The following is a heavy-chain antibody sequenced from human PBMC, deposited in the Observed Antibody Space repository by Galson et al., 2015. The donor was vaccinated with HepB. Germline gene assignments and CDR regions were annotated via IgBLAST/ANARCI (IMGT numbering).Heavy chain of an antibody. Sequence: SLRLSCAASRFNFRSFGMHWVRQAPGKGLEWVAVISDDGSQKYYADSVKGRFTISRDNSKNTLYLQMSSLRPEDTAVYYCAKPGGGFRGLPYFDWFDPWGRGTLVTVSS. CDR2: ISDDGSQK. J-gene: IGHJ5*02. V-gene: IGHV3-30*18. CDR3: AKPGGGFRGLPYFDWFDP. D-gene: IGHD3-10*01. CDR1: RFNFRSFG.